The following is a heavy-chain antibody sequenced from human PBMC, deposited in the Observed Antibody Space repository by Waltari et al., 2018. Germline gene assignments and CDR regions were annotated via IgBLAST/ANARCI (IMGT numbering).Heavy chain of an antibody. CDR3: ARETFYGSGNYLDY. CDR2: ISYDGSNK. CDR1: GFTFSSYA. D-gene: IGHD3-10*01. V-gene: IGHV3-30-3*01. Sequence: QVQLVESGGGVVQPGRSLSLSCAASGFTFSSYAMHWVRQAPGKGLEWVAVISYDGSNKYYADSVKGRFTISRDNSKNTLYLQMNSLRAEDTAVYYCARETFYGSGNYLDYWGQGTLVTVSS. J-gene: IGHJ4*02.